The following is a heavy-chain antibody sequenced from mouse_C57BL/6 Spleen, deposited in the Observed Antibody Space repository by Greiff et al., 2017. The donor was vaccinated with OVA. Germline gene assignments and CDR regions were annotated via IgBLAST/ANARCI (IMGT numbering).Heavy chain of an antibody. J-gene: IGHJ4*01. Sequence: QVQLQQPGAELVKPGASVKLSCKASGYTFISYWMHWVKQRPGQGLEWIGMIHPNSGSTNYNEKFKSKATLTVDKSSSTAYMQLSSLTSEDSAVYYCARLDYYDMDYWGQGTSVTVSS. CDR1: GYTFISYW. V-gene: IGHV1-64*01. CDR2: IHPNSGST. CDR3: ARLDYYDMDY.